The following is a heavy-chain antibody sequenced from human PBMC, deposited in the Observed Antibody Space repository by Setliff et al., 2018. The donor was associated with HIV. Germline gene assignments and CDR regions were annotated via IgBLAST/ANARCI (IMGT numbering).Heavy chain of an antibody. CDR1: GFTFSDYW. CDR3: ARVVDTSGGYWGSFYRYMDV. D-gene: IGHD3-10*01. J-gene: IGHJ6*03. V-gene: IGHV3-7*03. CDR2: IKQDGSEK. Sequence: PGGSLRLSCAASGFTFSDYWMTWVRQAPGKGLEWVANIKQDGSEKYCVDSVKGRFTISRDNTKNSLYLQMDSLRAEDTAVYYCARVVDTSGGYWGSFYRYMDVWGKGTTVTVSS.